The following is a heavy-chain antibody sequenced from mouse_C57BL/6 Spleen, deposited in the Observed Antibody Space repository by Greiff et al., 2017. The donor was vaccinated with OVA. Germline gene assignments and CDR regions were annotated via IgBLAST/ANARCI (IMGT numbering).Heavy chain of an antibody. Sequence: QVQLQQSGPELVKPGASVKISCKASGYTFTDYYINWVKQRPGQGLEWIGWIFPGSGSTYYNEKFKGKATLTVDKSSSTAYMLLSSLTSEDSAVYFCARRERAAAQPHFDYWGQGTTLTVSS. CDR2: IFPGSGST. D-gene: IGHD3-2*02. CDR3: ARRERAAAQPHFDY. V-gene: IGHV1-75*01. J-gene: IGHJ2*01. CDR1: GYTFTDYY.